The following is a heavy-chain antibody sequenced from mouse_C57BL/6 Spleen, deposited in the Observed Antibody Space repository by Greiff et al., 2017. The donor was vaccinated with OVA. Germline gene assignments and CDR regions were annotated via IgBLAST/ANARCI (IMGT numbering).Heavy chain of an antibody. CDR3: TSHLYGSSYWYFDV. J-gene: IGHJ1*03. V-gene: IGHV1-15*01. Sequence: QVQLQQSGAELVRPGASVTLSCKASGYTFTDYEMHWVKQTPVHGLEWIGAIDPETGGTAYNQKFKGKAILTADNSSSTAYMELSSLTSEDSAVYYGTSHLYGSSYWYFDVWGTGTTVTVSS. CDR2: IDPETGGT. CDR1: GYTFTDYE. D-gene: IGHD1-1*01.